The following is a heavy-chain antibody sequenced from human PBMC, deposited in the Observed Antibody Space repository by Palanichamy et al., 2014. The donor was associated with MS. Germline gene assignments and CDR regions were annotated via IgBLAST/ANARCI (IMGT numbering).Heavy chain of an antibody. CDR3: AGNYYDSSGYGH. CDR1: GFTFSSYS. Sequence: EVQLVESGGGLVKPGGSLRLSCAASGFTFSSYSTNWVRQAPGKGLEWVSSISSSSSYIYYADSVKGRFTISRDNAKNSLYLQMNSLRAEDTAVYYCAGNYYDSSGYGHWGQGTLVTVSS. V-gene: IGHV3-21*01. CDR2: ISSSSSYI. J-gene: IGHJ4*02. D-gene: IGHD3-22*01.